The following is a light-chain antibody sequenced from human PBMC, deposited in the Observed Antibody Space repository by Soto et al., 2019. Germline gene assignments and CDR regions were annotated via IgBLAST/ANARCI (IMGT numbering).Light chain of an antibody. J-gene: IGKJ4*01. CDR1: QSVSSN. V-gene: IGKV3D-15*01. Sequence: VMLSQSPCSLSLSPGERATLSCRASQSVSSNLAWYQQKPGQAPRLLIYGASTRATGIPARFSGSGSGTEFTLTISSLQSEDFAVYYCQQYNNWPLTFCGGTKVAIK. CDR2: GAS. CDR3: QQYNNWPLT.